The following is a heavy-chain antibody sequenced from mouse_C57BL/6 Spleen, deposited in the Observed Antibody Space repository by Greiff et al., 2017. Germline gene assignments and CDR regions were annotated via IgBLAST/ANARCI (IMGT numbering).Heavy chain of an antibody. D-gene: IGHD1-1*01. Sequence: EVQLVESGPGLVKPSQSLSLTCSVTGYSITSGYYWNWIRQFPGNKLEWMGYISYDGSNNYNPSLKNRISITRDTSKNQFFLKLNSVTTEDTATYYCAREITTVDYWYFDVWGTGTTVTVSS. CDR1: GYSITSGYY. CDR2: ISYDGSN. J-gene: IGHJ1*03. V-gene: IGHV3-6*01. CDR3: AREITTVDYWYFDV.